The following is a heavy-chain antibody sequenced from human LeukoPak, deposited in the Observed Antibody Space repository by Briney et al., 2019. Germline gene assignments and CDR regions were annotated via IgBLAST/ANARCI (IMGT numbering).Heavy chain of an antibody. CDR2: ISSSSSYI. Sequence: GGSLRLCCAASGFTFSSYSMNWVRQAPGKGLEWVSSISSSSSYIYYADSVKGRFTISRDNSKNTLYLQMNSLRAEDTAVYYCAKGGYYDSSGPFDYWGQGTLVTVSS. CDR3: AKGGYYDSSGPFDY. CDR1: GFTFSSYS. J-gene: IGHJ4*02. V-gene: IGHV3-21*01. D-gene: IGHD3-22*01.